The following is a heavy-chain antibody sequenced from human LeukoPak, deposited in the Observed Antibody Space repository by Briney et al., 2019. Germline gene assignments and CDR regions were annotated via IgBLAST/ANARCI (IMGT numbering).Heavy chain of an antibody. CDR1: GFTFTTYW. V-gene: IGHV3-7*01. CDR2: INQDGSVK. D-gene: IGHD1-26*01. CDR3: ARDPDPIPGANFHY. J-gene: IGHJ4*02. Sequence: GGSLRLSRAASGFTFTTYWMSWVRQAPGKGLEWVATINQDGSVKYYVDSVKGRFTISRDSTKNSLYLQMNSLTAEDTAVYYCARDPDPIPGANFHYWGQGTLVSVSS.